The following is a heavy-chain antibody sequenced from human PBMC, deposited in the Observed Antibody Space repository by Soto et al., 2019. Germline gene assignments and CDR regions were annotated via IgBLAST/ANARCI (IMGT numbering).Heavy chain of an antibody. CDR2: ISAHNGNT. CDR3: ARRGTPNDY. D-gene: IGHD3-16*01. J-gene: IGHJ4*02. V-gene: IGHV1-18*01. CDR1: GSTFTNFG. Sequence: ASVKVSCKASGSTFTNFGISGVRQAPGQGLEWMGGISAHNGNTNYAQKFQGRVTMTADTSTSTAYMELRSLRSDDTAVYYCARRGTPNDYWGQGTRVTVS.